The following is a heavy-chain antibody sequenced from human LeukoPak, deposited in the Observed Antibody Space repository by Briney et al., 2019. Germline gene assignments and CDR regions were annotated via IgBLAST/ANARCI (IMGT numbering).Heavy chain of an antibody. CDR3: AKGTYYYDTGDYFSLDY. Sequence: GGSLRLSCAAPGFTFDDYAMHWVRQPPGKGLEWVSLISWDGGRTYYADSVKGRFTISRDNTKNSLYLQMNSLRAEDTALYYCAKGTYYYDTGDYFSLDYWGQGTLVTVSS. V-gene: IGHV3-43D*03. J-gene: IGHJ4*02. CDR2: ISWDGGRT. D-gene: IGHD3-22*01. CDR1: GFTFDDYA.